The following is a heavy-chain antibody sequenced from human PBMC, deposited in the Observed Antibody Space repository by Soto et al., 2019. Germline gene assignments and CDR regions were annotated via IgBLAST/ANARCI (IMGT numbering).Heavy chain of an antibody. V-gene: IGHV3-30-3*01. CDR2: ISYDGSNK. Sequence: QVQLVESGGGVVQPGRSLRLSCAASGFTFSSYAMHWVRQAPGKGLEWVAVISYDGSNKYYADSVKGRFTISRDNSKNSLYLQKNSLRGEDTAVYYCARDQSRRQLWLRGGDGMDVWGQGTTVTVSS. CDR3: ARDQSRRQLWLRGGDGMDV. J-gene: IGHJ6*02. CDR1: GFTFSSYA. D-gene: IGHD5-18*01.